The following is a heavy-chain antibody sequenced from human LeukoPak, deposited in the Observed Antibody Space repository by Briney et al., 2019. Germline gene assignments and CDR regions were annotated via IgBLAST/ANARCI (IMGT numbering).Heavy chain of an antibody. CDR1: GFTFRSYA. D-gene: IGHD2-2*01. CDR2: ISYDGSNK. V-gene: IGHV3-30-3*01. CDR3: ARDSCRGSSTSCWFDP. J-gene: IGHJ5*02. Sequence: GRSLRLSCAASGFTFRSYAMHWVRQAPGKGLEWVAVISYDGSNKYYADSVKGRFTISKDNSKNTLYLQMNSLRAEDTAVYYCARDSCRGSSTSCWFDPWGQATLVTVSS.